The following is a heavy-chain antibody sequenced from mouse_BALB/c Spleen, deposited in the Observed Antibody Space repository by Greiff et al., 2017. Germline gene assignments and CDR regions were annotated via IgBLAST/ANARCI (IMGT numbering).Heavy chain of an antibody. V-gene: IGHV5-9-4*01. D-gene: IGHD2-10*02. J-gene: IGHJ1*01. CDR3: AREGEYGNYGGYFEV. CDR2: ISSGGSYT. CDR1: GFTFSSYA. Sequence: EVQVVESGGGLVKPGGSLKLSCAASGFTFSSYAMSWVRQSPEKRLEWVAEISSGGSYTYYPDTVTGRFTISRDNATNTLYLERSSLRSEDTAMYYCAREGEYGNYGGYFEVWGAGTTVTVS.